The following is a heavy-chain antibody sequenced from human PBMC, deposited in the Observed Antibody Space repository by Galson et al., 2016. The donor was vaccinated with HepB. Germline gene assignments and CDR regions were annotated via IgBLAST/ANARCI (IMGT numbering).Heavy chain of an antibody. J-gene: IGHJ6*02. CDR2: INIDGSST. CDR1: GFTLRTYW. V-gene: IGHV3-74*01. Sequence: SLRLSCAASGFTLRTYWMHWVRQAPGKGLEWVSCINIDGSSTTYAGSVKGQFTISRDNAKNTLYLQMNSLTAEDTAVYYCARELPGGYSGYDSGQYGMDVWGQGTTVTVSS. CDR3: ARELPGGYSGYDSGQYGMDV. D-gene: IGHD5-12*01.